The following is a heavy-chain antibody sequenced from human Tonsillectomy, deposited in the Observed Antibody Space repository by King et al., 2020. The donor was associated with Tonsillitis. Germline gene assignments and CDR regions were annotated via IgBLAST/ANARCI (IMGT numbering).Heavy chain of an antibody. Sequence: IQLVQSGAEVKKPGASVKVSCKASGYTFTSYGITWVRQAPGQGLEWMGWISAYNGNTNYAQNLQGRVTMTTDTSTNTAYMELRSLSSDDTAVYYCARDRQGYSSSPSNWFDPWGQGTLVTVSS. J-gene: IGHJ5*02. CDR3: ARDRQGYSSSPSNWFDP. D-gene: IGHD6-6*01. CDR2: ISAYNGNT. CDR1: GYTFTSYG. V-gene: IGHV1-18*01.